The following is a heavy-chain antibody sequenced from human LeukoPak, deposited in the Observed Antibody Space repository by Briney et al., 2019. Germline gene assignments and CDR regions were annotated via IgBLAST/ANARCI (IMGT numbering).Heavy chain of an antibody. CDR1: GFTFSSYE. CDR3: AKDLLYYYDSSGYSKGGLDY. Sequence: PGGSLRLSCAASGFTFSSYEMNWVRQAPGKGLEWVSYISSSGSTIYYADSVKGRFTISRDNSKNTLYLQMNSLRAEDTAVYYCAKDLLYYYDSSGYSKGGLDYWGQGTLVTVSS. D-gene: IGHD3-22*01. CDR2: ISSSGSTI. V-gene: IGHV3-48*03. J-gene: IGHJ4*02.